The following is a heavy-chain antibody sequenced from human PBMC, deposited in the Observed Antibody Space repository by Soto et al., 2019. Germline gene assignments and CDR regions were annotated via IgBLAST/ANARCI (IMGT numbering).Heavy chain of an antibody. J-gene: IGHJ3*01. CDR3: AHAYGGTSWPNDAFDV. V-gene: IGHV2-5*02. CDR1: GFSFSADGVG. CDR2: IYWDDDT. Sequence: QITLKESGPTLVKPTQTLTLTCIFSGFSFSADGVGVGWIRQPPGKALEWLALIYWDDDTRYSQSLRSRLTITKDTSKTQVVLTMTNMDPVDTATYYCAHAYGGTSWPNDAFDVWGQGTVVTVSS. D-gene: IGHD2-2*01.